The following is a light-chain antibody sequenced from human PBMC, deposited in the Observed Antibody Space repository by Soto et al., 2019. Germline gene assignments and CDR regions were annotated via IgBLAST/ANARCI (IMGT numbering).Light chain of an antibody. CDR1: QSVSSY. V-gene: IGKV3-11*01. J-gene: IGKJ1*01. Sequence: EIVLSQSPATLSLSPGERATLSCRASQSVSSYLAWYQHIPGQAPRLLIYDASKWATGIPARFSGSGSGTDFTLTISSLEHEDFAVYYCQQRSNWPPTWTFGQGTKVEVQ. CDR2: DAS. CDR3: QQRSNWPPTWT.